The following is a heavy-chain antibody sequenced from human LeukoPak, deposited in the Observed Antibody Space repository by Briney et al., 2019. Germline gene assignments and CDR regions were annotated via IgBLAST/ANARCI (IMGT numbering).Heavy chain of an antibody. CDR2: IPYDGSNE. Sequence: GGSLRLSCAASGFTFSSFGMHWVRQAPGKGLEWVAFIPYDGSNEYYADSVKGRFTISRDNSKNTLSLQMNSLRPEDTAVYYCARTTTFDCWGQGTLVTVSS. CDR3: ARTTTFDC. J-gene: IGHJ4*02. CDR1: GFTFSSFG. V-gene: IGHV3-30*02. D-gene: IGHD1-7*01.